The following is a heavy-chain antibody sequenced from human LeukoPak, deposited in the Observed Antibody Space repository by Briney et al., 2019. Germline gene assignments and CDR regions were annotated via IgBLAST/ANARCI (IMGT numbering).Heavy chain of an antibody. CDR1: GFTFSSYA. CDR3: ASPTPSMIVVPPGY. D-gene: IGHD3-22*01. V-gene: IGHV3-30-3*01. Sequence: GGSLRLSCAASGFTFSSYAMHWVRQAPGKGLEWVAVISYDGSNKYYADSVKGRFTISRDNSKNTLYLQMNSLRAEDTAVYYCASPTPSMIVVPPGYWGQGTLVTVSS. J-gene: IGHJ4*02. CDR2: ISYDGSNK.